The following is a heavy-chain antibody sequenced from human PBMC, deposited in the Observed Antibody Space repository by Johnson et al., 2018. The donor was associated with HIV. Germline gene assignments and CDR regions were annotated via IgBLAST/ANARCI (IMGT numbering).Heavy chain of an antibody. Sequence: VQLVESGGGLIQPGGSLRLSCAASGFTVSGNYMNWVRQAPGKGLEWVSGISWNSGSIGYADSVKGRFTISRDNAKNSLYLQMNSLRAEDTALYYCAKALAARLDAFDIWGQGTMVTVSS. CDR2: ISWNSGSI. CDR1: GFTVSGNY. CDR3: AKALAARLDAFDI. J-gene: IGHJ3*02. V-gene: IGHV3-9*01. D-gene: IGHD6-6*01.